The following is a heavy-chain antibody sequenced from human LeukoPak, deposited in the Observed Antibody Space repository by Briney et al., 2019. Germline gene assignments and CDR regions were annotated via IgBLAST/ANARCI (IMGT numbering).Heavy chain of an antibody. CDR2: ISYDGSNK. J-gene: IGHJ4*02. CDR1: GFTFSSYG. D-gene: IGHD3-10*01. CDR3: AKGGMVRGVIRYYFDY. V-gene: IGHV3-30*18. Sequence: GGSLRLSCAASGFTFSSYGMHWVRQAPGKGLEWVAVISYDGSNKYYADSVKGRFTISRDNSKNTLYLQMNSLRAEDTAVYYCAKGGMVRGVIRYYFDYWGQGTLVTVSS.